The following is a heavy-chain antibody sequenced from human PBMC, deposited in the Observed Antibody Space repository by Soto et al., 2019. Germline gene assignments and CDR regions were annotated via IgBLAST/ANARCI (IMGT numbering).Heavy chain of an antibody. D-gene: IGHD3-3*01. CDR1: GYTFTGYY. J-gene: IGHJ4*02. Sequence: ASVKVSCKASGYTFTGYYMHWVRQAPGQGLEWMGWINPNSGGTNYAQKFQGWVTMTRDTSISTAYMELSRLRSDDTAVYYCARGDDFWSGYYPQFDYWGQGTLVTVSS. CDR2: INPNSGGT. V-gene: IGHV1-2*04. CDR3: ARGDDFWSGYYPQFDY.